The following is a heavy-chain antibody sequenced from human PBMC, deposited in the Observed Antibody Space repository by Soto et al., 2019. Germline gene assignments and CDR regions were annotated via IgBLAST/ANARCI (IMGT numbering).Heavy chain of an antibody. CDR2: TYYRSNWRH. CDR1: GDSVSSNTAA. J-gene: IGHJ4*02. CDR3: ARGVAGSGFDL. Sequence: SQTLSLTCAISGDSVSSNTAAWNWIRSSPSRGLEWLGRTYYRSNWRHDYSVSVKSRITVNPDTSKNHFSLQLNSVTPDDTAVYYCARGVAGSGFDLWGQGTLVTVSS. D-gene: IGHD6-19*01. V-gene: IGHV6-1*01.